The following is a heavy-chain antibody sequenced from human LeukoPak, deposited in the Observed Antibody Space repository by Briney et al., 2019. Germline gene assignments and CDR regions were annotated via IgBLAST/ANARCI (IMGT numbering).Heavy chain of an antibody. CDR2: INHSGST. J-gene: IGHJ6*02. D-gene: IGHD3-3*01. V-gene: IGHV4-39*07. CDR3: ARGLSITIFGVTPQNPYLYYGMDV. Sequence: SETLSLTCTVSGGSISSSSYYWSWIRQPPGKGLEWIGEINHSGSTNYNPSLKSRVTISVDTSKNQFSLKLNSVTAADTAVYYCARGLSITIFGVTPQNPYLYYGMDVWGQGTTVTVSS. CDR1: GGSISSSSYY.